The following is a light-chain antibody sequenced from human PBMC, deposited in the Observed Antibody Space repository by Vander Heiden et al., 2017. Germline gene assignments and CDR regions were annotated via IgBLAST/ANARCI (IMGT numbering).Light chain of an antibody. CDR3: QQYNNWPPVT. J-gene: IGKJ4*01. CDR2: GAS. V-gene: IGKV3-15*01. Sequence: EIVMTQSPATRSVSPGERATLSCRASQRIDGNLAWFQQKPGQAPRLIIYGASTRATGIPARFSGSGSGTEFTLTISSLQSEDFALYYCQQYNNWPPVTFGGGTKVEIK. CDR1: QRIDGN.